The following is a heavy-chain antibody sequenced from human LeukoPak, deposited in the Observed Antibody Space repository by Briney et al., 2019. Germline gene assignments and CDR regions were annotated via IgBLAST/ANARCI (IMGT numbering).Heavy chain of an antibody. CDR1: GFTFSSYA. V-gene: IGHV3-15*01. CDR3: TVTTPYYYYGMDV. CDR2: IKSKTDGGTT. Sequence: GGSLRLSCAASGFTFSSYAMSWVRQAPGKGLEWVGRIKSKTDGGTTDYAAPVEGRFTISRDDSKNTLYLQMNSLKTEDTAVYYCTVTTPYYYYGMDVWGQGTTVTVSS. J-gene: IGHJ6*02. D-gene: IGHD4-17*01.